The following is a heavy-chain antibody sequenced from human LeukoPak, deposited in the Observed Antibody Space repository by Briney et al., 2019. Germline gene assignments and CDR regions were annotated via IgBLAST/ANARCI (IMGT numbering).Heavy chain of an antibody. Sequence: ASVKVSCKASGGTFSSYAISWVRQAPGQGLEWMGWISAYNGNTNYAQKLQGRVTMTTDTSTSTAYMELRSLRSDDTAVYYCATEGVIAAAGSYYFDYWGQGTLVTVSS. J-gene: IGHJ4*02. D-gene: IGHD6-13*01. CDR1: GGTFSSYA. V-gene: IGHV1-18*01. CDR2: ISAYNGNT. CDR3: ATEGVIAAAGSYYFDY.